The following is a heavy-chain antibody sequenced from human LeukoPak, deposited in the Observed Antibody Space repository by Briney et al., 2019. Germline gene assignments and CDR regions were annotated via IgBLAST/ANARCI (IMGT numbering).Heavy chain of an antibody. Sequence: PGGSLRLSCAASRFSFSSYAMSWVRQAPGKGLEWVSAISGSGGSTYYADSVKGRFTISRDNSKNTLYLQMNSLRAEDTAVYYCAKDPAGSGWFHYVYWGQGTLVTVSS. CDR2: ISGSGGST. CDR1: RFSFSSYA. CDR3: AKDPAGSGWFHYVY. D-gene: IGHD6-19*01. V-gene: IGHV3-23*01. J-gene: IGHJ4*02.